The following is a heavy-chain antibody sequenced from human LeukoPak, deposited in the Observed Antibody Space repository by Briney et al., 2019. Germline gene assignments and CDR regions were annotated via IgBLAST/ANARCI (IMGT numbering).Heavy chain of an antibody. CDR3: ARDAQGYSYGS. V-gene: IGHV3-21*01. Sequence: GGSLRLSCAGSGFTFSSYSMNWVRQAPGKGLECVSSISSSSSYIYYADSVKGRFTISRDNAKNSLYLQMNSLRAEDTAVYYCARDAQGYSYGSWGQGTLVTVSS. D-gene: IGHD5-18*01. CDR2: ISSSSSYI. J-gene: IGHJ4*02. CDR1: GFTFSSYS.